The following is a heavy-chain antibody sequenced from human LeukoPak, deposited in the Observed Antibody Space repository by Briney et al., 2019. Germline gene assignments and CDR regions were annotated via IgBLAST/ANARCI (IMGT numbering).Heavy chain of an antibody. CDR1: GYSLTELS. CDR3: TTSDRQFCSPSSCYMPFDC. CDR2: FDPRNGGT. Sequence: GASVRVSCKVSGYSLTELSMHWVRQAPGKGLEWMGGFDPRNGGTYFAQNFQGRVTLTEDTSTDTSSMELRSLKSDDTAVYYCTTSDRQFCSPSSCYMPFDCWGQGSLVTASS. J-gene: IGHJ4*02. V-gene: IGHV1-24*01. D-gene: IGHD2-2*02.